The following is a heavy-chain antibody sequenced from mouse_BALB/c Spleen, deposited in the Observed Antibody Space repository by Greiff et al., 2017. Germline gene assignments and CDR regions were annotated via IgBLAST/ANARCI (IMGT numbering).Heavy chain of an antibody. D-gene: IGHD1-1*01. V-gene: IGHV2-6-7*01. CDR1: GFSLTGYG. CDR3: ARVYYYGSSYDYAMDY. Sequence: VKLVESGPGLVAPSQSLSITCTVSGFSLTGYGVNWVRQPPGKGLEWLGMIWGDGSTDYNSALKSRLSISKDNSKSQVFLKMNSLQTDDTARYYCARVYYYGSSYDYAMDYWGQGTSVTVSS. CDR2: IWGDGST. J-gene: IGHJ4*01.